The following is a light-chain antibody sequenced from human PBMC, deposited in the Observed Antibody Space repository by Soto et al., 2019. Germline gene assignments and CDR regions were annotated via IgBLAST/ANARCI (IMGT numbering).Light chain of an antibody. CDR1: QSLQHINGNTL. Sequence: EIVMTQSPLSLTVTPGEPASISCKSSQSLQHINGNTLLDWYMQKPGQSPQLLIYLASRRAPGAPDRVSGSGSGTDFTLRISTVEADDAAIYYCMQALQTPRTFGQGTKLEI. V-gene: IGKV2-28*01. CDR2: LAS. J-gene: IGKJ1*01. CDR3: MQALQTPRT.